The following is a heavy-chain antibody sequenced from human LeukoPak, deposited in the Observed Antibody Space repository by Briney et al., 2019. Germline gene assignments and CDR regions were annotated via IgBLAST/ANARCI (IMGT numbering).Heavy chain of an antibody. Sequence: GGSLRLSCAASGFTFSSYWMSWVRQAPGKGLEWVSVIYSGGSTYYADSVKGRFTISRDNSKNTLYLQMNSLRAEDTAVYYCARAIFHDYGFDYWGQGTLVTVSS. J-gene: IGHJ4*02. D-gene: IGHD4-17*01. CDR2: IYSGGST. CDR1: GFTFSSYW. V-gene: IGHV3-66*01. CDR3: ARAIFHDYGFDY.